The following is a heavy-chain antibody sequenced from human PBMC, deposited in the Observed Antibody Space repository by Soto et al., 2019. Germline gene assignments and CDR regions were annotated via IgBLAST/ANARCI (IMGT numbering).Heavy chain of an antibody. J-gene: IGHJ6*02. V-gene: IGHV3-23*01. CDR2: ISGSGGST. CDR1: GFTFSSYG. D-gene: IGHD1-26*01. CDR3: AKVSLGATTITDFYYYGMDV. Sequence: GSLRLSCAASGFTFSSYGMSWVRQAPGKGLEWVSSISGSGGSTYYADSVKGRFTISRDNSKNTLYVQLNSLRVEDTAIYYCAKVSLGATTITDFYYYGMDVWGQGTMVTVSS.